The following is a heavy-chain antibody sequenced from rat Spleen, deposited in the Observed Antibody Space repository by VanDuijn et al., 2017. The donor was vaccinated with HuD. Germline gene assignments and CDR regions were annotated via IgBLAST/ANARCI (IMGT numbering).Heavy chain of an antibody. Sequence: EVQLVEFDGGLVQPGRSLKLSCAASGFTFSDYNMAWARQAPTKGLDWVATISYDGSSSYYRDSVKGRFTISRDNAKSTLFLQMDSLRSEDTATYYCTRRLYNNYYFDYWGQGVMVTVSS. V-gene: IGHV5-29*01. D-gene: IGHD1-10*01. CDR1: GFTFSDYN. CDR3: TRRLYNNYYFDY. J-gene: IGHJ2*01. CDR2: ISYDGSSS.